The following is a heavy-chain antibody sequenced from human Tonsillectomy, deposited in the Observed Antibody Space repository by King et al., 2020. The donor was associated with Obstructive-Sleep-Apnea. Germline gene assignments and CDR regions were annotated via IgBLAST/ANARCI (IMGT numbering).Heavy chain of an antibody. Sequence: VQLVESGGGLVKPGGSLRLSCAASGFTFSSYSRNWVRQAPGKGLEWVSSILSSSSDIYYADSVNGRFTISRDNAKNSLYLQMNSLRAEDTAVYYCAREEDSSSSGFDYWGQGTLVTVSS. J-gene: IGHJ4*02. D-gene: IGHD6-6*01. CDR1: GFTFSSYS. CDR2: ILSSSSDI. V-gene: IGHV3-21*01. CDR3: AREEDSSSSGFDY.